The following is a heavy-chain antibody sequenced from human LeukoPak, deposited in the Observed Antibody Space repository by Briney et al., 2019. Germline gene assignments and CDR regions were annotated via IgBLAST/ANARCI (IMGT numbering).Heavy chain of an antibody. J-gene: IGHJ4*02. D-gene: IGHD1-1*01. Sequence: GGSLRLSCAASGLTFNRDYMSWVRQSPGKGLEWVSVVYNDGRTFYAASVKGRFTISRDDSKNTVFLQMNRLRPEDTAIYFCTRGSPTVSAGYNWGRGTVVIVSS. CDR2: VYNDGRT. V-gene: IGHV3-53*01. CDR1: GLTFNRDY. CDR3: TRGSPTVSAGYN.